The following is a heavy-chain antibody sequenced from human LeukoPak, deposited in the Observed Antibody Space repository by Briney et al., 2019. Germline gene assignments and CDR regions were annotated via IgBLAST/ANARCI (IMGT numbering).Heavy chain of an antibody. D-gene: IGHD3-9*01. CDR2: INSDGSST. CDR1: GFTFSSYW. V-gene: IGHV3-74*01. CDR3: ARSFDWLLKAGMDV. Sequence: HPGGSLRLSCAASGFTFSSYWMHWVRQAPGKGLVWVSRINSDGSSTSYADSVKGRFTISRDNAKNTLYLQMNSLRAEDTAVYYCARSFDWLLKAGMDVWGQGTTVTVSS. J-gene: IGHJ6*02.